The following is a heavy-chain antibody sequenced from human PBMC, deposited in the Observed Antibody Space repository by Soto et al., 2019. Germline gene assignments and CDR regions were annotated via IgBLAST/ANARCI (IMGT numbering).Heavy chain of an antibody. CDR2: INAGNGYT. Sequence: QVHLVQSGAEVKKPGASVKVSCKASGYTFTNYAIHWVRQAPGQRLEWMGWINAGNGYTEYSQKFQGRVTLTRDTSARTADMERIGLRSEDTAGYYCARDLRGCSGGTCYSVFDYWGQGTLVTVSS. V-gene: IGHV1-3*01. D-gene: IGHD2-15*01. CDR3: ARDLRGCSGGTCYSVFDY. J-gene: IGHJ4*02. CDR1: GYTFTNYA.